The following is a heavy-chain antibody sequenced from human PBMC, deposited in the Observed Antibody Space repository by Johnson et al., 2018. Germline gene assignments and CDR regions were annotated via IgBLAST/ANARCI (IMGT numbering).Heavy chain of an antibody. Sequence: QVQLVQSGGGVVQXGRSLRLSCADSGFTFSGSAMHWVRQAPGTGLEWVAAISYDEHNKYYSDSLRGRFTISRDNSKNMLLLQMNGLRAADTAVYYCSKGSGYYGGTGYMDVWGKGTTVTVSS. CDR1: GFTFSGSA. CDR3: SKGSGYYGGTGYMDV. D-gene: IGHD3-3*01. V-gene: IGHV3-30-3*01. J-gene: IGHJ6*03. CDR2: ISYDEHNK.